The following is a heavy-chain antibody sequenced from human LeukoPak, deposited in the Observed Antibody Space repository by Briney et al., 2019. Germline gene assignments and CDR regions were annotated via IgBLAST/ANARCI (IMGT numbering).Heavy chain of an antibody. D-gene: IGHD6-6*01. V-gene: IGHV5-51*01. CDR2: IYPGDSDT. J-gene: IGHJ3*02. CDR3: ARQSMAARLFAFDI. CDR1: GYSFTTYW. Sequence: EESLKISCKGSGYSFTTYWIGWVRQMPGKGLEWMGIIYPGDSDTRYSPSFQGQVTISADKSISTAYLQWSSLKASDTAMYYCARQSMAARLFAFDIWGQGTMVTVSS.